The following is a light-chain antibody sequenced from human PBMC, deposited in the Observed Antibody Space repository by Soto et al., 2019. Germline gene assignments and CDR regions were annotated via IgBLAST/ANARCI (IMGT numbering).Light chain of an antibody. CDR2: KAS. V-gene: IGKV1-5*03. J-gene: IGKJ1*01. CDR1: QSISSW. Sequence: DIQMTQSPSTLSASVGDRVTITCRASQSISSWLAWYQQKPGKAPKLLIYKASSLESGVPSRFSGSGSGTEFTLTISSLQPDDFATYYCQQYNRLGTFGQGTKVDIK. CDR3: QQYNRLGT.